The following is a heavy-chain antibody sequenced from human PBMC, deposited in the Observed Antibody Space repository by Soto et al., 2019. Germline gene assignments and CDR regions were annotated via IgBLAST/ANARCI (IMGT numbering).Heavy chain of an antibody. V-gene: IGHV4-30-4*08. CDR2: IYYSGST. D-gene: IGHD3-22*01. CDR3: ARGYYYDSSGSYDY. Sequence: SETLSLTCTVSGGSISGSGYYWGWIRQPPGKGLEWIGYIYYSGSTYYNPSLKSRVTISVDTSKNQFSLKLSSVTAADTAVYYCARGYYYDSSGSYDYWGQGTLVTVSS. CDR1: GGSISGSGYY. J-gene: IGHJ4*02.